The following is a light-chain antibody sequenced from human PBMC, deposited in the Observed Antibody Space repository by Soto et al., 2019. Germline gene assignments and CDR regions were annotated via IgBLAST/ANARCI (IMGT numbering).Light chain of an antibody. J-gene: IGLJ3*02. CDR1: SSDVGGYDF. CDR3: SSYISMIVRV. CDR2: QVS. V-gene: IGLV2-14*01. Sequence: QSALTQPASVSGSPGQSITISYTGTSSDVGGYDFVSWYQHHPGKAPRLIIYQVSNRPSGVSNRFSGSKSGNTASLTISGLQPEDEADYYCSSYISMIVRVFGGGTKLTVL.